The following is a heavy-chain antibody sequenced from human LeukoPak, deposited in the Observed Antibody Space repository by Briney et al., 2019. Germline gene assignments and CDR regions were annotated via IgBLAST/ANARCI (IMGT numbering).Heavy chain of an antibody. V-gene: IGHV5-51*01. J-gene: IGHJ6*02. D-gene: IGHD1-1*01. CDR1: GYRFTSYW. Sequence: GESLKISFKGSGYRFTSYWIGLVRPMPGKGLGWMGIIYPGDSDTRYSPSFQGQVTISPDKSISTAYLQWSSLKASDTAMYYCARHGPLLEPPRGMDVWGQGTTVTVSS. CDR3: ARHGPLLEPPRGMDV. CDR2: IYPGDSDT.